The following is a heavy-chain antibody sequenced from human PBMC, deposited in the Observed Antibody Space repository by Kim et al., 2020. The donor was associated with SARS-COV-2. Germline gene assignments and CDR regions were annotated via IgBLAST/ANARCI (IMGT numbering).Heavy chain of an antibody. CDR1: GFSLTTSGVG. Sequence: SGPTLVNPTQTLTLTCTFSGFSLTTSGVGVGWIRQTPGKALEWLAIIYGDDDKRNSPYLKSRLTITKDTSKNQVVLTLTNMDPVDTGTYYCAHRGGIRGVHGFFQPWGQGTLVTVSS. V-gene: IGHV2-5*02. CDR2: IYGDDDK. J-gene: IGHJ1*01. D-gene: IGHD3-10*01. CDR3: AHRGGIRGVHGFFQP.